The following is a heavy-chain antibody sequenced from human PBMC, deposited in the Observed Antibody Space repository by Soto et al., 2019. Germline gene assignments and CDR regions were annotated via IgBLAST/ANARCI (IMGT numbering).Heavy chain of an antibody. Sequence: SETLSLTCTVSGGSISSGDYYWSWIRQPPGKGLEWIGYIHYSGSTYYNPSLKSRVTISVDTSKNQFSLKLSSVTAADTAVYYCARDNYGDYLYYFDYWGQGTLVTVSS. J-gene: IGHJ4*02. CDR1: GGSISSGDYY. D-gene: IGHD4-17*01. CDR3: ARDNYGDYLYYFDY. CDR2: IHYSGST. V-gene: IGHV4-30-4*01.